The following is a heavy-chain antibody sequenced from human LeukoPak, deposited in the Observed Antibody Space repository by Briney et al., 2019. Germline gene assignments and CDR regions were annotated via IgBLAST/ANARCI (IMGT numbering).Heavy chain of an antibody. CDR1: GFTVNSNY. CDR2: IFSGGST. V-gene: IGHV3-66*01. Sequence: PGGALRLSCAASGFTVNSNYMSWVRQAPGKGLEWVSVIFSGGSTYFPDSVKGRFTIFRDNSKNTLYLQLNSLRAEDTAVYYCARVSVLRYFDWLFLFDYWGQGTLVTVSS. J-gene: IGHJ4*02. D-gene: IGHD3-9*01. CDR3: ARVSVLRYFDWLFLFDY.